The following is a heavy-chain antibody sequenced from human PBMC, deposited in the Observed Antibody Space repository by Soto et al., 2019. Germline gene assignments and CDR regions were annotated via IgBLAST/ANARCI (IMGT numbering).Heavy chain of an antibody. D-gene: IGHD3-22*01. CDR1: GYTFTSYG. V-gene: IGHV1-18*01. Sequence: ASVKVSCKASGYTFTSYGISWVRQAPGQGLEWMGWISAYNGNTNYAQKLQGRVTMTTDTSTSTAYMELRSLRSDDTAVYYCARDGNGYYSSGDAFDIWGQGTMVTVS. CDR2: ISAYNGNT. CDR3: ARDGNGYYSSGDAFDI. J-gene: IGHJ3*02.